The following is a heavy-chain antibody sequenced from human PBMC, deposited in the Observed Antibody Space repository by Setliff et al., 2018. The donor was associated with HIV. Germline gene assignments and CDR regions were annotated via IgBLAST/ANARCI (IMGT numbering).Heavy chain of an antibody. J-gene: IGHJ4*02. D-gene: IGHD4-17*01. CDR2: LYYDGNT. Sequence: SETLSLTCTVSAYSIRNGYYWGWIRQSPGKGLEWIGTLYYDGNTYYNPSLKSRVTISLDTSKNQFSLKVGSVTAADTAVYYCAAKKSGDYPFNWGQGTLVTVSS. V-gene: IGHV4-38-2*02. CDR1: AYSIRNGYY. CDR3: AAKKSGDYPFN.